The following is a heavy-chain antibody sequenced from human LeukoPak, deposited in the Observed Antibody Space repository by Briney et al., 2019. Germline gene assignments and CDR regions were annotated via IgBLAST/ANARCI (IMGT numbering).Heavy chain of an antibody. V-gene: IGHV5-10-1*01. CDR2: INPSDSYT. Sequence: GESLKISWKGSGYSFSTYWINWVRQTPGKGPEWMGRINPSDSYTKYSPFFQGHVTITTDKSINTVHLQWSSLKASDTATYHCARGSGSSGYYGMDVWGKGTTVTVSS. CDR1: GYSFSTYW. D-gene: IGHD3-10*01. CDR3: ARGSGSSGYYGMDV. J-gene: IGHJ6*04.